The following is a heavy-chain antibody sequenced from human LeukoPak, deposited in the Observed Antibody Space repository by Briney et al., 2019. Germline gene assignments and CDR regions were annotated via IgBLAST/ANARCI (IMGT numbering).Heavy chain of an antibody. CDR2: IRTKAYGGTT. D-gene: IGHD2-15*01. CDR1: GFIFGDYG. V-gene: IGHV3-49*04. Sequence: GGSLRLSCITSGFIFGDYGMTWVRQAPGKGLEWIGVIRTKAYGGTTEHAASVKGRFTISRDDSLSIAYLQMNSLRTEDTAVYYCTRDFRDCSSGSCYNYYYYMDVWGKGTTGTVSS. CDR3: TRDFRDCSSGSCYNYYYYMDV. J-gene: IGHJ6*03.